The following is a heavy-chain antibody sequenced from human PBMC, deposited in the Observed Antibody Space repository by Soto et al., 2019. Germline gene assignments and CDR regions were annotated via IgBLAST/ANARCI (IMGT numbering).Heavy chain of an antibody. CDR3: AREEVTPFYFYYYMDV. CDR2: IWYDGSNK. V-gene: IGHV3-33*01. D-gene: IGHD2-21*02. Sequence: QVQLVESGGGVVQPGRSLRLSCAASGFTFSSYGMHWVRQAPGKGLEWVAVIWYDGSNKYYADSVKGRFTISRDNSKNTLYLQMSSLRAEDTAVYYCAREEVTPFYFYYYMDVWGKGTTVTVSS. J-gene: IGHJ6*03. CDR1: GFTFSSYG.